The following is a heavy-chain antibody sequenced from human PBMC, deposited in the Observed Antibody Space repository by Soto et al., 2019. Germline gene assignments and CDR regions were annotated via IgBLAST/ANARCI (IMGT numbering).Heavy chain of an antibody. CDR3: ARQMGDYGYDLSH. Sequence: GESLKISCKGSGYSFSSYWITWVRQMPGKGLEWMGKIDPSDSYTSYSPSFQGHVTISADKSISTAYLQWSSLKASDTAMYYCARQMGDYGYDLSHWGQGTLVTVSS. CDR2: IDPSDSYT. J-gene: IGHJ4*02. D-gene: IGHD5-18*01. V-gene: IGHV5-10-1*01. CDR1: GYSFSSYW.